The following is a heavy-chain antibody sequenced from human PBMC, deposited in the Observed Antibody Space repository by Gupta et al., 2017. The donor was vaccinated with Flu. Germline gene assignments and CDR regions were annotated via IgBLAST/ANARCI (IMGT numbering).Heavy chain of an antibody. D-gene: IGHD3-10*01. V-gene: IGHV1-8*01. Sequence: QVQLVQSGAEVKKPGASVKVSCKTSGYTFTNYDINWVRQATGQGLEWMGWTNPRIGNTGYAKNFQGRVTMTWNISTSTAYMELSSLRSDDTAVYFCSRANRGMDVWGQGTTVTVSS. CDR1: GYTFTNYD. CDR2: TNPRIGNT. CDR3: SRANRGMDV. J-gene: IGHJ6*02.